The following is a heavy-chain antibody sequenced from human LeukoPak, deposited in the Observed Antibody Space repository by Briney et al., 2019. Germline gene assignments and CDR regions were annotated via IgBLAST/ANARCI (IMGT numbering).Heavy chain of an antibody. J-gene: IGHJ5*02. V-gene: IGHV3-23*01. D-gene: IGHD4-17*01. CDR3: ARDYGDYANWFDP. CDR2: ISGSGGST. Sequence: GGSLRLPCAASGFTFSSYAMSWVRQAPGKGLEWVSAISGSGGSTYYADSVKGRFTISRDNAKNSLYLQMNSLRAEDTAVYYCARDYGDYANWFDPWGQGTLVTVSS. CDR1: GFTFSSYA.